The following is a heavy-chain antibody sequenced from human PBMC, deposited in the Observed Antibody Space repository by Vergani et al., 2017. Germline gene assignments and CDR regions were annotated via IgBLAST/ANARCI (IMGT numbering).Heavy chain of an antibody. D-gene: IGHD1-26*01. CDR3: ARVGRSGRDFDY. Sequence: QVQLVESGGGVVQPGRSLRLSCAASGFTFSSYGMHWVRQAPGKGLEWVAIMSYDGSNKYYADSVKGRFTISRDNSKNTLDLQMNSLRADATAVYYCARVGRSGRDFDYWGQGTLVTVSS. CDR1: GFTFSSYG. J-gene: IGHJ4*02. V-gene: IGHV3-30*03. CDR2: MSYDGSNK.